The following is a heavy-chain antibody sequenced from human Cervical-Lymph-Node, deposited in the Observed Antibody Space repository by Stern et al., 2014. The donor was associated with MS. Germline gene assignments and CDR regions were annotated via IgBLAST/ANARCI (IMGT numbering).Heavy chain of an antibody. D-gene: IGHD2-15*01. CDR3: AREGYCRGINCNSLSYYGLDV. CDR1: GGTLSRYS. Sequence: QVQLVQSGAEVKKPGSSVKVSCKASGGTLSRYSISWVRQAPGQGLEWMGRIIPILGMVNYAQKFQGRVTITADNSATTAYLEVSSLTSEDMAVYFCAREGYCRGINCNSLSYYGLDVWGQGTTVTVSS. CDR2: IIPILGMV. J-gene: IGHJ6*02. V-gene: IGHV1-69*09.